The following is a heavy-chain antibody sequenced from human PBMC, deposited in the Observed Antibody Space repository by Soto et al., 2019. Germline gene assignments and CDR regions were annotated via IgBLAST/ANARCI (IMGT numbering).Heavy chain of an antibody. J-gene: IGHJ6*02. CDR3: AREGVQHGSGPYYYYGMDV. V-gene: IGHV3-21*01. CDR1: GFTLSSYS. D-gene: IGHD3-10*01. Sequence: EVQLVESGGGLVKPGGSLRLSCAASGFTLSSYSMNWVRQAPGKGLEWVSSISSSSSYIYYADSVKGRFTISRDNAKNSRYVQMNSLRAEDTAVYYCAREGVQHGSGPYYYYGMDVWGQGTTVTVSS. CDR2: ISSSSSYI.